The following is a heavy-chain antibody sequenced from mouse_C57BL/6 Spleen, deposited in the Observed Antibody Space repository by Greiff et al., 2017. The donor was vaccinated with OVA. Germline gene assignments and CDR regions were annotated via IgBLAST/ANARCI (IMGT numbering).Heavy chain of an antibody. CDR2: IDPSDSYT. Sequence: QVQLQQPGAELVKPGASVKLSCKASGYTFTSYWMQWVKQRPGQGLEWIGEIDPSDSYTNYNQKFKGKATLTVDTSSSTAYMQLSSLTSEDSAVYYCARSYDYAAYWGQGTLVTVSA. D-gene: IGHD2-4*01. V-gene: IGHV1-50*01. J-gene: IGHJ3*01. CDR3: ARSYDYAAY. CDR1: GYTFTSYW.